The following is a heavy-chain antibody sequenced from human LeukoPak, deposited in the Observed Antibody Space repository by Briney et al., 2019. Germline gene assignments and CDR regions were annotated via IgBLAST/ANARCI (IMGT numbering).Heavy chain of an antibody. Sequence: PGGSLRLSCVGSGFTFRNHWVNWVRQSPRKGLEWVANIKPDGIDKYYVDSARGRFTVSRDNAKNSAFLQMNSLRAEDTAIYYCATISAQTFDIWGQGTFVSVSS. D-gene: IGHD5-24*01. CDR2: IKPDGIDK. CDR1: GFTFRNHW. V-gene: IGHV3-7*01. CDR3: ATISAQTFDI. J-gene: IGHJ3*02.